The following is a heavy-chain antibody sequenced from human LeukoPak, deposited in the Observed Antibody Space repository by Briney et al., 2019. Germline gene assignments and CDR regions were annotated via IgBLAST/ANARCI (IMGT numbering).Heavy chain of an antibody. Sequence: SETLSLTYTVSGGSISSGDYYWSWLRQPPGKGLEWIGYIYYSGTTYYNPSLKSRVTISVDTSKNQFSLKLSSVTAADTAVYYCARVFSSDDKIDSWGQGTLVTVSS. CDR3: ARVFSSDDKIDS. D-gene: IGHD1-1*01. CDR1: GGSISSGDYY. CDR2: IYYSGTT. J-gene: IGHJ4*02. V-gene: IGHV4-30-4*01.